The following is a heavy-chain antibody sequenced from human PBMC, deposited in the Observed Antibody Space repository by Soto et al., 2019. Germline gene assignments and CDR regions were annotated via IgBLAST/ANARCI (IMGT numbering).Heavy chain of an antibody. V-gene: IGHV1-24*01. CDR2: FDPEDGET. CDR3: ATADGSYSRQYYYYGMDV. Sequence: QVQLVQSGAEVKKPGASVKVSCKVSGYTLTELSMHWVRQAPGKGLEWMGGFDPEDGETIYAQKFQGRVTMTEDTSTDTAYMELSSLRSEDTAVYYCATADGSYSRQYYYYGMDVWGPGTTVTVSS. J-gene: IGHJ6*02. D-gene: IGHD1-26*01. CDR1: GYTLTELS.